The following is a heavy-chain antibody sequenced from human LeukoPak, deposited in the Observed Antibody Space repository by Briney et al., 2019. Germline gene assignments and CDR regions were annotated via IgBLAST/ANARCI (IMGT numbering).Heavy chain of an antibody. CDR2: ICTAGDT. D-gene: IGHD3-10*01. CDR1: GFTFSSYD. J-gene: IGHJ4*02. V-gene: IGHV3-13*01. CDR3: ARGRTASVWFGELAY. Sequence: GGSLRLSCAASGFTFSSYDMHWVRQAPGKGLEWVSAICTAGDTYYPGSVKGRFTISRENAKNSFYLQMNSLRAGDTAVYYCARGRTASVWFGELAYWGQGTLVTVSS.